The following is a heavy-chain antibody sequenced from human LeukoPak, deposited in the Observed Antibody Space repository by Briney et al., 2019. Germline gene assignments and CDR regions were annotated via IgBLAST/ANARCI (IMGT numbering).Heavy chain of an antibody. CDR3: AKDLGSSSWPPVGTFDY. CDR1: GFTFSSYA. CDR2: TSNDETTK. J-gene: IGHJ4*02. D-gene: IGHD6-13*01. V-gene: IGHV3-30*04. Sequence: SGRSLRLSCAASGFTFSSYAMHWVRQAPGKGLEWVAVTSNDETTKAYADSVKGRFTISRDNSKNTLYLQMNSLRAEDTAVYYCAKDLGSSSWPPVGTFDYWGQGTLVTVSS.